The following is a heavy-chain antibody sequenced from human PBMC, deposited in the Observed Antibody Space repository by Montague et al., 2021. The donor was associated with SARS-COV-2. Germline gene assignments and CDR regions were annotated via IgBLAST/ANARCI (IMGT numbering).Heavy chain of an antibody. J-gene: IGHJ2*01. CDR3: AHVGMACSGGSCYPTIKAWYFDL. D-gene: IGHD2-15*01. Sequence: PALVKPTQTLTLTCTFSGFSLSTSGVGVGWIRQPPGKALEWLALIYWDDDKRYSPSLKSRLTITKDTSKNQVVLTMTNMDPVDTATYYCAHVGMACSGGSCYPTIKAWYFDLWGRGTLVTVSS. CDR1: GFSLSTSGVG. V-gene: IGHV2-5*02. CDR2: IYWDDDK.